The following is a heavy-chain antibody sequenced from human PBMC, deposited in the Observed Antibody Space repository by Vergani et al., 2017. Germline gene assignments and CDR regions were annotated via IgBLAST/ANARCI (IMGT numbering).Heavy chain of an antibody. J-gene: IGHJ3*02. CDR2: ISGSGGST. Sequence: EVQLLESGGGLVQPGGSLRLSCAASGFTFSSYAMSWVRQAPGKGLEWGSAISGSGGSTYYADSVKGRFTISRDNSKNTLYLQMNSLRAEDTAVYYCAKDIRHYYDSSGYPSSAFDIWGQGTMVTVSS. CDR1: GFTFSSYA. D-gene: IGHD3-22*01. V-gene: IGHV3-23*01. CDR3: AKDIRHYYDSSGYPSSAFDI.